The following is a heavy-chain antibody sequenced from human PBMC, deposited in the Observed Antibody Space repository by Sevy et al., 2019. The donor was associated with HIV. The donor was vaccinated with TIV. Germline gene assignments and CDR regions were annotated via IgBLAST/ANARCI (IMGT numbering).Heavy chain of an antibody. CDR1: GFAFSSHT. Sequence: GGSLRLSCAASGFAFSSHTMHWVRQAPGKGLEWVAVISYEGTETLYAASVEGRFTISRDNSKNMLSLQINSLRPEDTAVYYCARDGGYSRKWYPLYWGHGTLVTVSS. D-gene: IGHD6-13*01. CDR3: ARDGGYSRKWYPLY. CDR2: ISYEGTET. J-gene: IGHJ4*03. V-gene: IGHV3-30-3*01.